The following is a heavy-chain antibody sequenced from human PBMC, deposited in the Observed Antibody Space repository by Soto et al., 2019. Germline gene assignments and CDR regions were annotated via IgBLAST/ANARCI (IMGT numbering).Heavy chain of an antibody. J-gene: IGHJ4*01. CDR1: GFTFNTYT. V-gene: IGHV3-23*01. Sequence: EVQLLESGGHLVQSGGSLRLSCAASGFTFNTYTMNWVRQAPGKGLEWVSGIGAGGDSYYADSVKGRFTISRDNSENTLYLQMNSLRAEDTAIYYCSKERHPDGIWSFDFCGHGTLVTVSS. D-gene: IGHD3-3*01. CDR2: IGAGGDS. CDR3: SKERHPDGIWSFDF.